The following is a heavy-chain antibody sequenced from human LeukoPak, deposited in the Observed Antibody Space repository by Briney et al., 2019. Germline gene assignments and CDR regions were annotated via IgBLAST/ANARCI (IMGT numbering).Heavy chain of an antibody. CDR3: ARDPIHNWNDSGDY. CDR2: INHSGST. CDR1: GGSFSGYY. V-gene: IGHV4-34*01. J-gene: IGHJ4*02. D-gene: IGHD1-1*01. Sequence: SETLSLTCAVHGGSFSGYYWSWIRQPPGKGLEWIGEINHSGSTNYNPSLKSRVTISVDTSKNQFSLKLSSVTAADTAVYYCARDPIHNWNDSGDYWGQGTLVTVSS.